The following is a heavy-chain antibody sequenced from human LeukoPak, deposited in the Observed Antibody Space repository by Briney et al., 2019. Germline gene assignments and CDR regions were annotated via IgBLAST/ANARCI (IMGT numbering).Heavy chain of an antibody. D-gene: IGHD5-12*01. V-gene: IGHV3-48*03. CDR2: ISSSGSTI. CDR1: GFTFSSYE. CDR3: ARDSKLDIVATSTYYYYGVDV. Sequence: GGSLRLSCAASGFTFSSYEMSWVRQAPGKGLEWVSYISSSGSTIYYADSVKGRFTISRDNAKNSLYLQMNSLRAEDTAVYYCARDSKLDIVATSTYYYYGVDVWGKGTTVTVSS. J-gene: IGHJ6*04.